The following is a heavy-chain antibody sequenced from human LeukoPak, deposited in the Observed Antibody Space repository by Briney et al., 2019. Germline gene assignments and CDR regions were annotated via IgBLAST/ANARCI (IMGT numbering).Heavy chain of an antibody. D-gene: IGHD5-24*01. CDR2: FYSGGQT. V-gene: IGHV3-53*04. Sequence: GRSLRLSCPASGLTVSSTYMSSVRQPPGKRLELVSVFYSGGQTYYADSVKGRFTISRQNSKNTLYLQMNSLRTEDTAVYYCARAGDGYRYEYYFDYWGQGTLVTVSS. CDR1: GLTVSSTY. CDR3: ARAGDGYRYEYYFDY. J-gene: IGHJ4*02.